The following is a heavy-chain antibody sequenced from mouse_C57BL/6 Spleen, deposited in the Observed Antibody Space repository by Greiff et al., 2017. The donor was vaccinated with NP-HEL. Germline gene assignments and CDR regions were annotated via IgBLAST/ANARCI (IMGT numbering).Heavy chain of an antibody. CDR2: IYPRDGST. CDR1: GYTFTSYD. V-gene: IGHV1-85*01. CDR3: ARRGYGSSFYWYFDV. J-gene: IGHJ1*03. Sequence: QVHVKQSGPELVKPGASVKLSCKASGYTFTSYDINWVKQRPGQGLEWIGWIYPRDGSTKYNEKLKGKATLNVDTSSSTAYMELHSLTSEDSAVYFCARRGYGSSFYWYFDVWGTGTTVTVSS. D-gene: IGHD1-1*01.